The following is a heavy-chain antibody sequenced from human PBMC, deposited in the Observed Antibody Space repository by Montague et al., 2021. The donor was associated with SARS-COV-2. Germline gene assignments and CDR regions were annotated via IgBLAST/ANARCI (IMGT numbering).Heavy chain of an antibody. Sequence: TLSLTYTVSGGSISSGTYYWSWIRQPAGKGLEWIGRIYTSGTTNYNPSLKSRVTISVDTSKNQFSLKLSSVTAADTAVYYCARAQNTCFIANCVNYFEVWGLGALVTVSS. CDR3: ARAQNTCFIANCVNYFEV. V-gene: IGHV4-61*02. D-gene: IGHD1-1*01. J-gene: IGHJ4*02. CDR1: GGSISSGTYY. CDR2: IYTSGTT.